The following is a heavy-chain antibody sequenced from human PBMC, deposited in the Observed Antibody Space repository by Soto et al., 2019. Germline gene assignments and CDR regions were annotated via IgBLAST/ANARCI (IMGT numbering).Heavy chain of an antibody. CDR1: GFTFSSYA. CDR2: ISGSGGST. Sequence: EVQLLESGGGLVQPGGSLRLSCAASGFTFSSYAMSWVRQAPGKGLEWVSAISGSGGSTYYADSVKGRFTISRDNSKNTLYLQMNSLRAEDTAVYYCAKGQVWYDSSGGAFDIWGQGTMVTVSS. CDR3: AKGQVWYDSSGGAFDI. V-gene: IGHV3-23*01. D-gene: IGHD3-22*01. J-gene: IGHJ3*02.